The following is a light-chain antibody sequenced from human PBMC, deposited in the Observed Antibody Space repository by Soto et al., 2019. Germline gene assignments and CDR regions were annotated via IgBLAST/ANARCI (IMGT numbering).Light chain of an antibody. Sequence: QSVLPQPPSASGSPGQSVAISCTGTSSDVGGYNYVSWYQQHPGKAPKLMIYEVNKRPSGVPDRFSGSKSGNTASLTVSGLQAEDEADYYCSSYAGSSNVLGTGTKVTVL. V-gene: IGLV2-8*01. J-gene: IGLJ1*01. CDR2: EVN. CDR3: SSYAGSSNV. CDR1: SSDVGGYNY.